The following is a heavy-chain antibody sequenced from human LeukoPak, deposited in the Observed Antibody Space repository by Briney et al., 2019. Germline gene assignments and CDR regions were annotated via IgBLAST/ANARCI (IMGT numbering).Heavy chain of an antibody. Sequence: PEGSLRLSCAASGFTFSSYSMNWVRQAPGKGLEWVSYISSSSSTIYYADSVKGRFTISRDNTKNSLYLQMNSLRAEDTAVYYCARGLTYYYDSSGYNWFDPWGQGTLVTVSS. J-gene: IGHJ5*02. CDR3: ARGLTYYYDSSGYNWFDP. CDR1: GFTFSSYS. CDR2: ISSSSSTI. D-gene: IGHD3-22*01. V-gene: IGHV3-48*04.